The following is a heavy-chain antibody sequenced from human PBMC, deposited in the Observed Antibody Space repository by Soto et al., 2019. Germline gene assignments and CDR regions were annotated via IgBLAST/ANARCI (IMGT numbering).Heavy chain of an antibody. CDR1: GFTLSEHY. J-gene: IGHJ4*02. V-gene: IGHV3-11*01. CDR2: VSSSDSTV. Sequence: GGSLRLSCAGSGFTLSEHYMSWIRQAPGKGLEWISYVSSSDSTVYYADSVKGRFTISRDNAKNSLYLQMNSLRVEDTAVYYCARDLGYYDSSGYFDYWGQGTLVTVS. D-gene: IGHD3-22*01. CDR3: ARDLGYYDSSGYFDY.